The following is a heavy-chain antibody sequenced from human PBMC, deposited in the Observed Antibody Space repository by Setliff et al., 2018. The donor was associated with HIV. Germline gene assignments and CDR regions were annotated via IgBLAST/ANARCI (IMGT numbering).Heavy chain of an antibody. CDR2: IYFSGST. V-gene: IGHV4-59*08. Sequence: SETLSLTCTVSGGSISSYYWSWIRQPPGKGLEWIGYIYFSGSTNYNPSLKSRVTISVDTSKNQFSLRLSSVTAADTAVYYCARGYSSSWYDSWGQGTLVTVSS. D-gene: IGHD6-13*01. CDR3: ARGYSSSWYDS. CDR1: GGSISSYY. J-gene: IGHJ5*01.